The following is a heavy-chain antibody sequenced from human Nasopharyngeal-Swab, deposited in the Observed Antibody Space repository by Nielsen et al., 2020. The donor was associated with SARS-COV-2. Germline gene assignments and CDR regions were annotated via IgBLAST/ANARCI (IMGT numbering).Heavy chain of an antibody. CDR2: LSPDASRA. D-gene: IGHD1-7*01. CDR3: AKCRRNCLKEEMDV. V-gene: IGHV3-30-3*02. Sequence: GGSLRLSCAASGFDFSKYGVHWVRQAPGKGLDWVATLSPDASRAFYGDSVRGRFTISRDNSKNTLYLQMNNLRAEDTAVYFCAKCRRNCLKEEMDVWGQGTTVTVSS. CDR1: GFDFSKYG. J-gene: IGHJ6*02.